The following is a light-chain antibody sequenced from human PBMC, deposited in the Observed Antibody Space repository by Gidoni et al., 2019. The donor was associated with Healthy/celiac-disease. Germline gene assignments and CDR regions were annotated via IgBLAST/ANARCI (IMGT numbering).Light chain of an antibody. CDR2: DAS. CDR1: QDISNY. J-gene: IGKJ2*01. Sequence: DIQMTQSPSSLSASVGDRVTITCQASQDISNYLNWYQQKPGEAPKLLIYDASNLETGVPSRFSGSGSGTDFTFTISSLQPEDIATYYCQQYDNIPRYTFGQGTKLEI. CDR3: QQYDNIPRYT. V-gene: IGKV1-33*01.